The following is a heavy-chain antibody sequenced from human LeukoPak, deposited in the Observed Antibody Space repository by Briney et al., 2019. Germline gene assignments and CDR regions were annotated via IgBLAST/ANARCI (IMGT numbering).Heavy chain of an antibody. V-gene: IGHV4-59*08. CDR1: GGSINTYY. D-gene: IGHD6-13*01. J-gene: IGHJ4*02. CDR3: ARRGSRWYYFDY. CDR2: IYYSGST. Sequence: PSETLSLTCAVSGGSINTYYWNWIRQPPGKGLEWIGYIYYSGSTKYNPSLKTRVTISVDTSKNQLSLKLSSVTAADTAVYYCARRGSRWYYFDYWGQGSLVTVSS.